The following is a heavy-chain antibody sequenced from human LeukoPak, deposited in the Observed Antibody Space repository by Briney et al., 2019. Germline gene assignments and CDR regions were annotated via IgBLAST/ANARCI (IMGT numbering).Heavy chain of an antibody. V-gene: IGHV4-34*01. CDR1: GGSFSGYY. CDR3: ARHRSYSGWYNY. D-gene: IGHD6-19*01. J-gene: IGHJ4*02. CDR2: INHSGST. Sequence: SETLSLTCAVYGGSFSGYYWSWIRQPPGKGLEWIGEINHSGSTNYNPSLKSRVTISVDTSKNQFSLKLSSVTAADTAVYYCARHRSYSGWYNYWGQGTLVTVSS.